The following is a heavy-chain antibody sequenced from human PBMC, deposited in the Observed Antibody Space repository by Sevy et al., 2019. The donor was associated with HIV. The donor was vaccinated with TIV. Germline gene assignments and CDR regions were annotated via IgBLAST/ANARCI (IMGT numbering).Heavy chain of an antibody. CDR2: ISGPGGTT. CDR1: GFTFSSYA. D-gene: IGHD4-17*01. CDR3: AKGDEPATDYGDYVPNAFDI. Sequence: GGSLRLSCAASGFTFSSYAMSWVRQAPGKGLEWVSSISGPGGTTYYADSVKGRFTVSSDNSKNTLYLQMNSLRGDDSALYYCAKGDEPATDYGDYVPNAFDIWGQGTMVTVSS. J-gene: IGHJ3*02. V-gene: IGHV3-23*01.